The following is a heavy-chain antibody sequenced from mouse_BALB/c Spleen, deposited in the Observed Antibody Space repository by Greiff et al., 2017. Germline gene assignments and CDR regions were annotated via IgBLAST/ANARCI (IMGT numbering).Heavy chain of an antibody. V-gene: IGHV15-2*02. CDR1: DSAVFTFAF. J-gene: IGHJ4*01. CDR2: ILPSIGRT. Sequence: QVQLQQPGSELRSPGSSVKLSCKAFDSAVFTFAFKCWVRQKPVHGFECIGDILPSIGRTFYGEKFEDNATLDADTVSTTAYLKLNSLTSEDSAIYYCSMSSYHAMDYWGQGTSVTVSS. CDR3: SMSSYHAMDY.